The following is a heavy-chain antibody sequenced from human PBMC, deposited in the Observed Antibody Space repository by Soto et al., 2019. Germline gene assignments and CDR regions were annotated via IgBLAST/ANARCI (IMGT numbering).Heavy chain of an antibody. CDR3: TKDRGWNYAGLDY. D-gene: IGHD1-7*01. V-gene: IGHV3-30*18. CDR2: ISYDGSNK. CDR1: GFTFSTYG. Sequence: QVQLVESGGGVVQPGRSRRLSCAASGFTFSTYGMHWVRQAPGKGLEWVAVISYDGSNKYSADSVKGRFTISRDNSKNTLYLQMNSLRAEDTAVYYCTKDRGWNYAGLDYWGQGTLVTVSS. J-gene: IGHJ4*02.